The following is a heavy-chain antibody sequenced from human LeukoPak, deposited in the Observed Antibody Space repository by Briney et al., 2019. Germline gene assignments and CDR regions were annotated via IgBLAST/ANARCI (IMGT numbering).Heavy chain of an antibody. J-gene: IGHJ4*02. Sequence: IPGGSMRLSCVASGFTFSSYSVNWVRQAPGNGLEWVSSISSSGAHIYYADSVKGRFTISRDNAKNSLYLQMISLRAEDTAVYYCARRQGYCDSTACYSTYFDHWGQGTLVTVSS. D-gene: IGHD2-2*01. CDR2: ISSSGAHI. V-gene: IGHV3-21*01. CDR3: ARRQGYCDSTACYSTYFDH. CDR1: GFTFSSYS.